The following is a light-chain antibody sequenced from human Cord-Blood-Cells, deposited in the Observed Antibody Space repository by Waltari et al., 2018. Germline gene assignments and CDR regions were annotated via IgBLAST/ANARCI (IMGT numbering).Light chain of an antibody. CDR3: QHSYSTPYT. J-gene: IGKJ2*01. Sequence: IQMTHSPSSLSASVGDRVPIPCRASHSISSYLNCYQPKPGKAPKLLIYAASSVHCGVPSRFSGSGSETDFTLTISRQQPEDFATYYCQHSYSTPYTFGQGTKLELK. CDR2: AAS. CDR1: HSISSY. V-gene: IGKV1-39*01.